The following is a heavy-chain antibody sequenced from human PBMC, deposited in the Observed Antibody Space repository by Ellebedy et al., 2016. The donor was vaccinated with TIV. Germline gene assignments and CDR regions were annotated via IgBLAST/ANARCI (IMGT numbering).Heavy chain of an antibody. Sequence: SVKVSXXASGGTFSSYAISWVRQAPGQGLEWMGGIIPIFGTANYAQKFQGRVTITADKSTSTAYMELSSLRSEDTAVYYCARAMRFGILWGKGMDVWGQGTTVTVSS. CDR2: IIPIFGTA. V-gene: IGHV1-69*06. CDR3: ARAMRFGILWGKGMDV. J-gene: IGHJ6*02. D-gene: IGHD2-21*01. CDR1: GGTFSSYA.